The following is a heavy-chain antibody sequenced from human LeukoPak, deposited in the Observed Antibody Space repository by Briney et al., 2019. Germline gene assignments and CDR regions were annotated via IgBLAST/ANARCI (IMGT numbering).Heavy chain of an antibody. CDR3: ARAPFGDYSTDGYYFDY. CDR1: GGSISSYY. Sequence: PSETLSLTCTVSGGSISSYYWSWIRQPPGKGPEWIGFIYYSGSTNYNPSLRSRVTISVDTSKNQFSLKLSSVTAADTAVYYCARAPFGDYSTDGYYFDYWGQGTLVTVSS. J-gene: IGHJ4*02. V-gene: IGHV4-59*01. CDR2: IYYSGST. D-gene: IGHD2-21*01.